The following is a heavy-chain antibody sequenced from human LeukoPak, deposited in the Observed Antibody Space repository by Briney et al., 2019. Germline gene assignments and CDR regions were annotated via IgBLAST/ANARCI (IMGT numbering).Heavy chain of an antibody. D-gene: IGHD1-26*01. J-gene: IGHJ4*02. CDR3: ARGVGATPSQDFDY. V-gene: IGHV1-2*02. CDR2: INPNSGGT. CDR1: GYTFTGYY. Sequence: WASVSVSCKASGYTFTGYYMHWVRQAPGQGVEWMGWINPNSGGTNYAQKFQGRVPMTRDTSISTAYMELSRLRSDGTAVYYCARGVGATPSQDFDYWGQGTLVTVSS.